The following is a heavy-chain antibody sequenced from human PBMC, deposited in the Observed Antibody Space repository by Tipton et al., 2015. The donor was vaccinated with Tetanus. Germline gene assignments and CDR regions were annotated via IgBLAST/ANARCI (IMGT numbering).Heavy chain of an antibody. CDR1: GFTFSNYW. J-gene: IGHJ4*02. CDR3: ARAGRDGYNIDY. CDR2: INSDGSST. Sequence: SLRLSCAASGFTFSNYWMHWVRQAPGKGLVWVSRINSDGSSTTYADSVKGRFTISRDNAKNTLFLRMNSLRAEDTAVYYCARAGRDGYNIDYRGQGTLVTVSS. D-gene: IGHD5-24*01. V-gene: IGHV3-74*01.